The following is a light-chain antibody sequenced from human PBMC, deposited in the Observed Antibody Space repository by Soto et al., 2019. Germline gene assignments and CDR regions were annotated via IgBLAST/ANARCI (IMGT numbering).Light chain of an antibody. CDR1: SSDVGSYNL. J-gene: IGLJ1*01. V-gene: IGLV2-23*03. CDR2: EGS. Sequence: QSALNQPAAGYGCPGQSITISCTGTSSDVGSYNLVSWYQQHPGKAPKLMIYEGSKRPSGVSNRFSGSKSGNTPPLTISGLQAQDEADYYCCSNAGRSTFYYVFGTGTKFTV. CDR3: CSNAGRSTFYYV.